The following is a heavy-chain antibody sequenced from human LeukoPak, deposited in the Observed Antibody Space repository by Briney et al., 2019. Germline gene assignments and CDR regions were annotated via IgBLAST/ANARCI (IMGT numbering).Heavy chain of an antibody. CDR2: IYYSGNT. CDR1: GVSISSTTYY. D-gene: IGHD3-22*01. J-gene: IGHJ3*02. V-gene: IGHV4-39*01. CDR3: ARHDSSGPYNAFDI. Sequence: PSETLSLTCTVSGVSISSTTYYWGWIRQPPGKGLEWIGSIYYSGNTYYNPSLKSRVTISVDTSKNQFSLKLSSVTAADTAVYYCARHDSSGPYNAFDIWGQGTMVTVSS.